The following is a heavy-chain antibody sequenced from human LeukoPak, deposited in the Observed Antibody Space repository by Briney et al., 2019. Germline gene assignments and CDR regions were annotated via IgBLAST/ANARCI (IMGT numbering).Heavy chain of an antibody. V-gene: IGHV3-30-3*01. CDR1: GFTFSSYA. J-gene: IGHJ5*02. D-gene: IGHD3-22*01. CDR3: ARDCSPWYYYDRSGSNGFDL. CDR2: ISYDGGNK. Sequence: PGGSLRLSCAASGFTFSSYAIHWVRQAPGKGLEWVAVISYDGGNKYYADSVKGGFTISRDNSKNTLFLQMNSLRAEDTAVYYCARDCSPWYYYDRSGSNGFDLWGQGTLVTVSS.